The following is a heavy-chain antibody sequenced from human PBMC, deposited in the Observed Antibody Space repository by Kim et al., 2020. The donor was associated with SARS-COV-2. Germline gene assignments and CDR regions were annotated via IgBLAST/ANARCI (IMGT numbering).Heavy chain of an antibody. J-gene: IGHJ4*02. CDR2: IHHSGNT. D-gene: IGHD3-22*01. V-gene: IGHV4-34*01. CDR1: DGSFSDYF. CDR3: ARTYYGFVY. Sequence: SETLSLTCAVYDGSFSDYFWSWIRQPPGEGLEWIAEIHHSGNTNYNPSLKSRVTISVDTSKKQISLKVFSVTAADTAVYYCARTYYGFVYWGQGTLVTVSS.